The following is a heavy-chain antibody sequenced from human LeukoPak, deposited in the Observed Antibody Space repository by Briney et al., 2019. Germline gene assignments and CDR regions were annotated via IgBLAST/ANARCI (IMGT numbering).Heavy chain of an antibody. D-gene: IGHD3-22*01. CDR2: IYTSGST. Sequence: SETLSLTCTVSGNSISSGGNYWSWIRQPAGKGLEWIGRIYTSGSTNYNPSLKSRVTISGDTSKNQFSLRLSSVTAADAAVYYCARASYSYDINGWVPFDYWGQGTLVTVSS. V-gene: IGHV4-61*02. CDR3: ARASYSYDINGWVPFDY. J-gene: IGHJ4*02. CDR1: GNSISSGGNY.